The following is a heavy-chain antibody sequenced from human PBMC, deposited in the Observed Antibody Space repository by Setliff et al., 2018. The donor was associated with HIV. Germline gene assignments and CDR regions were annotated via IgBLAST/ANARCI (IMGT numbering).Heavy chain of an antibody. CDR3: TRITYSTSKGWGESIGIYITYFYAYYMDV. D-gene: IGHD2-2*01. J-gene: IGHJ6*03. Sequence: PSETLSLTCTLSGGSISSDNVYWGWIRQPPGKGLEWIGSVDHSGTSYSNPSLKSRVTVSKDRSNTRFSLKMTSVTAADTAIYYCTRITYSTSKGWGESIGIYITYFYAYYMDVWGKGTTVTVSS. V-gene: IGHV4-39*01. CDR1: GGSISSDNVY. CDR2: VDHSGTS.